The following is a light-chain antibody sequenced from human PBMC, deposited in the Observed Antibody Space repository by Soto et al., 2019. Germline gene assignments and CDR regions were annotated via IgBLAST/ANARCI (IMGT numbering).Light chain of an antibody. V-gene: IGKV3-15*01. Sequence: EIVMTQSPATLSVSPGERATLSCRASQTVGTRLAWYQQKPGQAPRLPIYGASTRATDIPARFSGSGSGTEFTLTISSLQAEDFAVYFWQQYDSWPLYTFGQGNKVEIK. J-gene: IGKJ2*01. CDR3: QQYDSWPLYT. CDR2: GAS. CDR1: QTVGTR.